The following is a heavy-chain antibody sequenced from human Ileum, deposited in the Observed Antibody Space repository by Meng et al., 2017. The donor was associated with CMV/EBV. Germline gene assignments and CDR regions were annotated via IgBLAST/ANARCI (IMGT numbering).Heavy chain of an antibody. CDR2: ISPDQSTT. D-gene: IGHD2-8*02. Sequence: SAFTFSSHWMHWVRQAPGNGLVWLSRISPDQSTTTYADSVRGRFTISRDNAKNTLYLQMNSLRAEDTAVYYCARDTSLGGTGPHFDSWGQGTLVTVSS. J-gene: IGHJ4*02. V-gene: IGHV3-74*01. CDR3: ARDTSLGGTGPHFDS. CDR1: AFTFSSHW.